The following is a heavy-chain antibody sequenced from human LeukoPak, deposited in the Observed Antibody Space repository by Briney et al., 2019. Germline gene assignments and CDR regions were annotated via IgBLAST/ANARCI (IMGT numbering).Heavy chain of an antibody. CDR1: GYTFTSYD. D-gene: IGHD3-22*01. CDR3: ARGLIDRPGFYYYYYYMDV. CDR2: MNPNSGNT. Sequence: ASVKVSCKASGYTFTSYDTNWVRHATGQGLEWMGWMNPNSGNTGYAQKFQGRVTMTRNTSISTAYMELSSLRSEDTAVYYCARGLIDRPGFYYYYYYMDVWGKGTTVTVSS. J-gene: IGHJ6*03. V-gene: IGHV1-8*01.